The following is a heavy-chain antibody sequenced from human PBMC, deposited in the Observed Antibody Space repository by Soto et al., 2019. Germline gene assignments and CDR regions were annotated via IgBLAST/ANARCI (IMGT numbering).Heavy chain of an antibody. CDR2: ISGSGGST. D-gene: IGHD6-13*01. J-gene: IGHJ1*01. CDR1: GFTFSSYA. Sequence: EVQLLESGGGLVQPGGSLRLSCAASGFTFSSYAMSWVRQAPGKGLEWVSAISGSGGSTYYADYVKGRFTISRDNSKNTLYLQMNSLKAEDTAVYYCAKTSTVIAAAGTQYFQHWGQGTLVTVSS. CDR3: AKTSTVIAAAGTQYFQH. V-gene: IGHV3-23*01.